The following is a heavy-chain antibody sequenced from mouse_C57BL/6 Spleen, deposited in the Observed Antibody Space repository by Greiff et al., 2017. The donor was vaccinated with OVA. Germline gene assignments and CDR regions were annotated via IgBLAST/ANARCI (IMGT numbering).Heavy chain of an antibody. J-gene: IGHJ1*03. CDR1: GYTFTTYP. CDR3: ARRRYLPYWYFDV. CDR2: FHPYNDDT. V-gene: IGHV1-47*01. D-gene: IGHD2-1*01. Sequence: QVQLKESGAELVKPGASVKMSCKASGYTFTTYPIEWMKQNHGKSLEWIGNFHPYNDDTKYNEKFKGKATLTVEKSSSTVYLELSRLTSDDSAVYYCARRRYLPYWYFDVWGTGTTVTVSS.